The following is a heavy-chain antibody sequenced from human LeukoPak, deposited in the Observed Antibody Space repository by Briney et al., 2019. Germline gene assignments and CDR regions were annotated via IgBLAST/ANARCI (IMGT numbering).Heavy chain of an antibody. J-gene: IGHJ4*02. CDR1: GFTFTSYS. CDR3: AKGGKWDVTPFDY. CDR2: ISGGGGST. D-gene: IGHD1-26*01. Sequence: HPGGSLRLSYAASGFTFTSYSMNWVRQAPGKGLEWVSTISGGGGSTYYADSVKGRFTISRDNSKNTLYLQVNSLRAEDTAVYYCAKGGKWDVTPFDYWGQGTLVTVSS. V-gene: IGHV3-23*01.